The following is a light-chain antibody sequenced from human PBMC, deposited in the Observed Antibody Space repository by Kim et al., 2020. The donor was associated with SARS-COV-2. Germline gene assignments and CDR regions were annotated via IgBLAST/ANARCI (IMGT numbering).Light chain of an antibody. CDR1: QSVRSN. Sequence: EIVMTQSPVTLSMSPGERATLSCRASQSVRSNLAWYQQKPGQAPRLLIYDASTRATGIPARFSGSGSGTEFTLTITSLQSEDFAVYYCQQYNDWPPYTFGQGTKLEI. V-gene: IGKV3-15*01. CDR2: DAS. CDR3: QQYNDWPPYT. J-gene: IGKJ2*01.